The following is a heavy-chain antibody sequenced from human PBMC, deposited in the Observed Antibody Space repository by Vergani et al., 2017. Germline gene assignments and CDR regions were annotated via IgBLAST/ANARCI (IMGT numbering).Heavy chain of an antibody. CDR1: GYSFTNYW. J-gene: IGHJ4*02. V-gene: IGHV5-51*01. D-gene: IGHD3-22*01. Sequence: EVQLVQSGAEVKKPGESLKISCQISGYSFTNYWIGWVRQMPGKGLEWMGIIHPADSATRYSPSFQGQVTISVNKSISTAHLQRSSLRAADSAMYYCARLYGRDSSGSKYFDYWGQGTLVTVSS. CDR3: ARLYGRDSSGSKYFDY. CDR2: IHPADSAT.